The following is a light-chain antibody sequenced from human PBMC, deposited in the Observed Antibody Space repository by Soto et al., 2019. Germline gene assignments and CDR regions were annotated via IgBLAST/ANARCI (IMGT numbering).Light chain of an antibody. V-gene: IGLV1-40*01. CDR3: QSYDSSLSGPV. CDR2: GNS. CDR1: SSNIGAGYD. Sequence: QSVLTQPPSVSGAPGQRVTISCTGSSSNIGAGYDVHWYQQLPGTAPKLLIYGNSNRPSGVPDRFSGSKSGTSASLAITGLQAADEADYYCQSYDSSLSGPVFGGGTKLTV. J-gene: IGLJ2*01.